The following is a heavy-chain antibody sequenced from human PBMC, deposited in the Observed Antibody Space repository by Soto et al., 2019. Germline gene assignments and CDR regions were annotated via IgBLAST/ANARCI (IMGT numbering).Heavy chain of an antibody. CDR3: ARGGGVAKDYYYGMDV. D-gene: IGHD3-16*01. V-gene: IGHV3-30-3*01. Sequence: QVQLVASGGGVVQPGRSLRLSCAASGFTFRSYAMHWVRQASGKGLEWVAVISYDGSNKYYADSVKGRFTISRDNSKNTLYLQMNSLRAEDTAVYYCARGGGVAKDYYYGMDVWGQGTTVTVSS. J-gene: IGHJ6*02. CDR1: GFTFRSYA. CDR2: ISYDGSNK.